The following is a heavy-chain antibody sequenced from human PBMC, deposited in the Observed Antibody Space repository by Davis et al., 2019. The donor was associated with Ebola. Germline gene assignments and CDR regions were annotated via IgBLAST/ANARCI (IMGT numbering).Heavy chain of an antibody. CDR2: TSYDGSNS. CDR1: GFTFSSFA. Sequence: GESLKISCAASGFTFSSFAMFWVRQAPGTGLEWVAATSYDGSNSYYPDSVKGRFTISRDNSKNTLYLQMNSLRTEDTAVYYCAKPPAPYNILIGYHDSWGQGSLVTVSS. V-gene: IGHV3-30*04. J-gene: IGHJ4*02. CDR3: AKPPAPYNILIGYHDS. D-gene: IGHD3-9*01.